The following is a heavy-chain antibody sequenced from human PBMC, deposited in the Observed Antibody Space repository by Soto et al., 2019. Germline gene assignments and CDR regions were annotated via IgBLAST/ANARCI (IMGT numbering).Heavy chain of an antibody. V-gene: IGHV1-69*13. D-gene: IGHD1-1*01. Sequence: GASVKVSCKASGGTFSSYAISWVRQAPGQGLEWMGGITANFGTANYAQKLQGRVTITADESTSTAYMELRSLRSDDTAVYYCARDRVNWNDVDNWFDPWGQGTLVTVSS. J-gene: IGHJ5*02. CDR3: ARDRVNWNDVDNWFDP. CDR1: GGTFSSYA. CDR2: ITANFGTA.